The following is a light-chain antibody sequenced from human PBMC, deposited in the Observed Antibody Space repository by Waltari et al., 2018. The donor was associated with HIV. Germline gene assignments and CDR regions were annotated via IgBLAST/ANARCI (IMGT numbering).Light chain of an antibody. Sequence: QSALTQPRSVSGSLGQSVTISCTGTNSAAGRYNYVFWFQQHPGKAPKLMIYDVSKRPSGVPDRVSGSKSGNTASLTISGLQSEDEADYYCCSYAGSIPFVFGSGTKLTVL. J-gene: IGLJ1*01. V-gene: IGLV2-11*01. CDR3: CSYAGSIPFV. CDR2: DVS. CDR1: NSAAGRYNY.